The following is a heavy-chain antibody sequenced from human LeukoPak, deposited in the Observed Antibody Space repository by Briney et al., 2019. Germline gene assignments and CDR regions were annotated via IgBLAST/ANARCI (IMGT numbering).Heavy chain of an antibody. V-gene: IGHV3-53*01. Sequence: GGSLRLSCAASGFTVSSNYMSWVRQAPGKGLEWVSVIYSGGSTYYADSVKGRFTISRDNSKNTLYLQMNSLRAEDTAVYYCARELTSMVRGPPDYWGQGTLVTVSS. J-gene: IGHJ4*02. D-gene: IGHD3-10*01. CDR2: IYSGGST. CDR3: ARELTSMVRGPPDY. CDR1: GFTVSSNY.